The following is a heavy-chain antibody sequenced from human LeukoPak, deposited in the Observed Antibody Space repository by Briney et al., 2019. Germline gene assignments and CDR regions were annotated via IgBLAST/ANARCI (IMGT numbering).Heavy chain of an antibody. CDR3: ARDQYYYGSGSYAY. V-gene: IGHV1-18*01. J-gene: IGHJ4*02. CDR2: ISAYNGNT. D-gene: IGHD3-10*01. Sequence: ASVKVSRKASGYTFTSYGISWVRQAPGQGLEWMGWISAYNGNTNYAQKLQGRVTMTTDTSTSTAYMELRSLRSDDTAVYYCARDQYYYGSGSYAYWGQGTLVTVSS. CDR1: GYTFTSYG.